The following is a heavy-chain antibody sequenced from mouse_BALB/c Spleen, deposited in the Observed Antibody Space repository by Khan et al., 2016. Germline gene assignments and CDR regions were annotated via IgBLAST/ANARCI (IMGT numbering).Heavy chain of an antibody. D-gene: IGHD4-1*01. Sequence: QVQLQQSGAELVKPGASVKMSCKASGYTFTSYNMHWVKQTPGQGLEWIGAIYPGNGDTSYNQKFKGKATLTADKSSSTAYMQLSSLTSEDSAVYYCARERTGTGFDYWSQGTTLTVSS. CDR2: IYPGNGDT. CDR1: GYTFTSYN. CDR3: ARERTGTGFDY. J-gene: IGHJ2*01. V-gene: IGHV1-12*01.